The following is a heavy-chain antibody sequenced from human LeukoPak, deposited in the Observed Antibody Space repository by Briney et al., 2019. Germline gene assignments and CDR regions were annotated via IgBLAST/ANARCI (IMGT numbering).Heavy chain of an antibody. J-gene: IGHJ3*02. D-gene: IGHD1-26*01. CDR2: IYYSGST. Sequence: SETLSLTCTVSGGSISSYYSSWIRQPPGKGLEWIGYIYYSGSTNYNPSLKSRVTISVDTSKNQFSLKLSSVTAADTAVYYCARYSGSWGAFDIWGQGTMVTVSS. CDR3: ARYSGSWGAFDI. CDR1: GGSISSYY. V-gene: IGHV4-59*01.